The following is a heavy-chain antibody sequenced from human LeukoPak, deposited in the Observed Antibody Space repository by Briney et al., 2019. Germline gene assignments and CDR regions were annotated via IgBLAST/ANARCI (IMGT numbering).Heavy chain of an antibody. CDR2: ISSSGSSI. CDR3: AGTLSVVPAAIGY. V-gene: IGHV3-11*01. Sequence: GGSLRLSCAASGFTFSDYYMSWTRQAPGKGLEWVSYISSSGSSIYYADSVKGRFTMSRDNAKNSLYLQMNSLRAEDTAVYYCAGTLSVVPAAIGYWGQGTLVTVSS. CDR1: GFTFSDYY. J-gene: IGHJ4*02. D-gene: IGHD2-2*01.